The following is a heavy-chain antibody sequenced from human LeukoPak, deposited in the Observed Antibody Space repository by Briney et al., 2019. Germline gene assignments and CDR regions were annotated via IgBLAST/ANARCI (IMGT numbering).Heavy chain of an antibody. V-gene: IGHV4-59*12. Sequence: SETLSLTCTVSGGSISSNYWSWIRQPPGKGLEWIGYIYYRGSTKYTPSLKNRVSMSIDTSKNQFSLKLSSVTAADTAVYYCARAASVPAAIFYWGQGTLVTVSS. CDR1: GGSISSNY. J-gene: IGHJ4*02. CDR3: ARAASVPAAIFY. D-gene: IGHD2-2*01. CDR2: IYYRGST.